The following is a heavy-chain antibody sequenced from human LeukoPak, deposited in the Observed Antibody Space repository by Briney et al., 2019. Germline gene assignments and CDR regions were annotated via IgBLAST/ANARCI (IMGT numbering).Heavy chain of an antibody. CDR1: GFTFSNYA. V-gene: IGHV3-74*01. CDR2: INNDGSDT. J-gene: IGHJ3*02. CDR3: ARGGFMHALDI. Sequence: GGSLRLSCAASGFTFSNYAMHWVRQAPGKGPVWDAFINNDGSDTNYADSVKGRFTISRDNAENTLYLQMNSLRVEDTAVYYCARGGFMHALDIWGQGIKVTVSS. D-gene: IGHD3-16*01.